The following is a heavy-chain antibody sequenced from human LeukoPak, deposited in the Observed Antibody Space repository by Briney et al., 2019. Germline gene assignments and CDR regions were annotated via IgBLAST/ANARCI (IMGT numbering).Heavy chain of an antibody. V-gene: IGHV3-74*01. Sequence: PGGSLRLSCEASGFTFSRYWMHWVRQAPGKGLVWVSRINSDGSRTTYADSVKGRFTISRDNAKNTLYLQMNSLRAEDTAVYYCASLSLCYGCSSSSDSFNIWGQGTMVTVSS. CDR1: GFTFSRYW. CDR2: INSDGSRT. CDR3: ASLSLCYGCSSSSDSFNI. J-gene: IGHJ3*02. D-gene: IGHD6-6*01.